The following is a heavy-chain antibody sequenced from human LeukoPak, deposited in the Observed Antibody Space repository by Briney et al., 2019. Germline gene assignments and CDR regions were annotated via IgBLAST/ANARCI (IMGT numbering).Heavy chain of an antibody. Sequence: PSETLSLTCTVSGGSISSGGYYWSWIRQHPGKGLEWIGYIYYSGSTYYNPSLKSRVTIPVDTSKNQFSLKLSSVTAADTAVYYCARVPYYDILTGYSPTGFDPWGQGTLVTVSS. CDR3: ARVPYYDILTGYSPTGFDP. V-gene: IGHV4-31*03. CDR2: IYYSGST. D-gene: IGHD3-9*01. CDR1: GGSISSGGYY. J-gene: IGHJ5*02.